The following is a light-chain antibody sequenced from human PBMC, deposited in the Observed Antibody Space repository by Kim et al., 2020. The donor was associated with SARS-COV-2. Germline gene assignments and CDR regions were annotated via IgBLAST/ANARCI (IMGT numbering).Light chain of an antibody. CDR1: SSDIGGYNL. CDR2: DVS. J-gene: IGLJ1*01. CDR3: SSYTSSNTPV. V-gene: IGLV2-14*03. Sequence: GQSITLSCPGTSSDIGGYNLFSWYQHHPGKAPKLMIYDVSNRPSGVSNRFSGSKSGNTASLTISGLQAEDEADYYCSSYTSSNTPVFGAGTKVTVL.